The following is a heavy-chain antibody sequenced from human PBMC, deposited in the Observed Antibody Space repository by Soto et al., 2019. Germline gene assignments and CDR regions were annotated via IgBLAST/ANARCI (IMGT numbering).Heavy chain of an antibody. D-gene: IGHD5-12*01. CDR3: SRERRDGYDN. V-gene: IGHV1-8*01. CDR1: GYTFTSYD. CDR2: LNPNSGNT. J-gene: IGHJ4*02. Sequence: QVQLVQSGAEVKKPGASVKVSCKASGYTFTSYDINCVRQATGQGLEWMGWLNPNSGNTAYAQKFQGRVTMTSNTAISTAYMELSSLRSEDTDVYYCSRERRDGYDNWGQGTRVTVSS.